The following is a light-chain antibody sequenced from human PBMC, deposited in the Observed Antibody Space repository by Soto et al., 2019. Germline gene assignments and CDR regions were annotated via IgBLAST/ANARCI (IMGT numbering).Light chain of an antibody. J-gene: IGKJ1*01. V-gene: IGKV3-20*01. CDR2: GAS. CDR3: QQYGSSSLT. CDR1: QSVSSSY. Sequence: ESVLTQSPGTLSLSPGERATLSCRASQSVSSSYLAGYQQKPGQAPRLLIYGASSRATGIPDRFSGSGSGTYFTLPFSRLEPEDFAVYYCQQYGSSSLTYGQGTKVAIK.